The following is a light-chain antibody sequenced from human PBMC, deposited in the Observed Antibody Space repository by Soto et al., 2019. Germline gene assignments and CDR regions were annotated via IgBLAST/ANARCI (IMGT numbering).Light chain of an antibody. CDR1: SSDVGGYNY. CDR2: EVS. Sequence: QSALTQPPSASGSPGLSVTISCTGTSSDVGGYNYVSWYQQHPGKAPKVMIYEVSKRPSGVPDRFSGSKSDNTASLTVSGLQAEDEADYYCSSYAGSNNWVFGGGTKLTVL. J-gene: IGLJ3*02. CDR3: SSYAGSNNWV. V-gene: IGLV2-8*01.